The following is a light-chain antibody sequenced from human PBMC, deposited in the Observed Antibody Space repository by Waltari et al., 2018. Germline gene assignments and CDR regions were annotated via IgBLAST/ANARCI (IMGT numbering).Light chain of an antibody. Sequence: ETVMTQSPATLSVSPGESVTLSGGASHAVSTNVAWYQHRPGQAPRLLIYDRSTRATDIPARFSGGGSGSDFTLTISNLQSEDFAEYYCQQYNQWPLTFGGGTKVEIK. CDR3: QQYNQWPLT. CDR1: HAVSTN. J-gene: IGKJ4*01. V-gene: IGKV3-15*01. CDR2: DRS.